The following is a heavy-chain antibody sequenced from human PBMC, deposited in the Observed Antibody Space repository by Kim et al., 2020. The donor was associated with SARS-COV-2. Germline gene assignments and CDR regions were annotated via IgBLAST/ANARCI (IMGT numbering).Heavy chain of an antibody. V-gene: IGHV5-51*01. CDR2: SDT. CDR3: ARHRSSRIN. Sequence: SDTRYSPSFQGQVTISADKSISTAYLQWSSLKASDTAMYYCARHRSSRINWGQGTLVTVSS. J-gene: IGHJ4*02. D-gene: IGHD6-13*01.